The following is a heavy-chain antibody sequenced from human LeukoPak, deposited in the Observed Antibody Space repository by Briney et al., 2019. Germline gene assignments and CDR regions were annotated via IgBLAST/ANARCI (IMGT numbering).Heavy chain of an antibody. V-gene: IGHV1-2*02. Sequence: GASVKVSCKASGYTFTGYYMHWVRQAPGQGLEWMGWINPNSGGTNYAQKFQGRVTMTRDTSISTAYMELSRLGSDDTAVYYCARDGGSSWYGYYYYGMDVWGQGTTVTVSS. CDR2: INPNSGGT. CDR3: ARDGGSSWYGYYYYGMDV. J-gene: IGHJ6*02. CDR1: GYTFTGYY. D-gene: IGHD6-13*01.